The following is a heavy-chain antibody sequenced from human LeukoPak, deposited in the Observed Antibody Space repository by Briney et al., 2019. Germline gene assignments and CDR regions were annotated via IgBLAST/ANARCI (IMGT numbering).Heavy chain of an antibody. CDR2: INSDGSST. CDR3: ARAIAAAGAD. D-gene: IGHD6-13*01. Sequence: PGGSLRLSCAASGFTFSSYWMHWVRQAPGKGLVWVSRINSDGSSTSYEASVKGRFTIFSDNAKNTLHLQMNSLRAEDTAVYYCARAIAAAGADWGQGTLVTVSS. J-gene: IGHJ4*02. CDR1: GFTFSSYW. V-gene: IGHV3-74*01.